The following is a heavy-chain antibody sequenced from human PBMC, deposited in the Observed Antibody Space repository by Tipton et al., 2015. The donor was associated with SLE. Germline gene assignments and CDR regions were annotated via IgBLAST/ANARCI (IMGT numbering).Heavy chain of an antibody. Sequence: QLVQSGAEVKKPGASVKVSCKASGYTFTGYFMHWVRQAPGQGLEWMGWISGYNDNSKYVEKFQGRVTMTTDTSTSTAYMELRSLRFDDTAVYYCARNTSSSLDHWGQGTLVTVAS. J-gene: IGHJ4*02. CDR2: ISGYNDNS. CDR3: ARNTSSSLDH. D-gene: IGHD6-6*01. V-gene: IGHV1-18*04. CDR1: GYTFTGYF.